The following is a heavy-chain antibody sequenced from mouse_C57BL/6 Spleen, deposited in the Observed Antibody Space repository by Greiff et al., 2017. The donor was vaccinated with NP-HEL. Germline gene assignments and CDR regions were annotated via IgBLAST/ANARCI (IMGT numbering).Heavy chain of an antibody. J-gene: IGHJ1*03. Sequence: DVQLVESGGGLVQPKGSLKLSCAASGFTFNTYAMHWVRQAPGKGLEWVARIRSKSSNYATYYADSVKDRFTISRDDSQSMLYLQMNNLKTEDTAMYYCVRGDYYGSSPYWYFDVWGTGTTVTVSS. D-gene: IGHD1-1*01. CDR2: IRSKSSNYAT. V-gene: IGHV10-3*01. CDR3: VRGDYYGSSPYWYFDV. CDR1: GFTFNTYA.